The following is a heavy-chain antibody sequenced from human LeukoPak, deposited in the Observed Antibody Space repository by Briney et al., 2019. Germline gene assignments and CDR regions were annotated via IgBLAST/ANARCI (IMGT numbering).Heavy chain of an antibody. J-gene: IGHJ4*02. D-gene: IGHD6-19*01. V-gene: IGHV3-23*01. CDR2: ISGSGGTT. CDR3: SKDQSSGWYGYSDY. Sequence: PGGSLRLSCAASGFTFSNYAMSWVRQAPGKGLEWVSGISGSGGTTYYADSVKGRFTISRDNSKNTLYLQMNSLRAEDTAVYYCSKDQSSGWYGYSDYWGQGTLVTVSS. CDR1: GFTFSNYA.